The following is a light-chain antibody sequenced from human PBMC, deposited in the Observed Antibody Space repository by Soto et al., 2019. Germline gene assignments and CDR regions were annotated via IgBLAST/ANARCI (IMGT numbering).Light chain of an antibody. Sequence: QSALTQPASLSGSPGQSITISCTGTSRDVGSYNLVSWYQQHPGKAPKLIIYEGSKRPSGVSNRCSGAKSGNTDSLTISGLQAVDEADYYCCSYAGSSTVLGGGTNLTVL. J-gene: IGLJ2*01. CDR1: SRDVGSYNL. CDR2: EGS. V-gene: IGLV2-23*01. CDR3: CSYAGSSTV.